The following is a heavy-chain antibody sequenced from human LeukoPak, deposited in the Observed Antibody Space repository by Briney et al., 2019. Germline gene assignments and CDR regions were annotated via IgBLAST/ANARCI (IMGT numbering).Heavy chain of an antibody. CDR2: IWYDGSNK. CDR1: GFTLSSYG. D-gene: IGHD3-22*01. J-gene: IGHJ4*02. V-gene: IGHV3-33*06. CDR3: AKEQYYYDSSGYYPLFDY. Sequence: GGSLRLSCAASGFTLSSYGMHWVRQAPGKGLEWVAVIWYDGSNKYYADSVKGRFTISRDNFKNTLYLQMNSLRAEDTAVYYCAKEQYYYDSSGYYPLFDYWGQGTLVTVSS.